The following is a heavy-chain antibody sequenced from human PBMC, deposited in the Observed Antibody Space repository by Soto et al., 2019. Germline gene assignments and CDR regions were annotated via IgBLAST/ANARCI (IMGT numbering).Heavy chain of an antibody. CDR1: GGTFSSYA. CDR3: AIPLIAMTKDAFDI. D-gene: IGHD3-9*01. V-gene: IGHV1-69*13. J-gene: IGHJ3*02. CDR2: IIPIFGTA. Sequence: WASVKVSCKASGGTFSSYAISWVRQAPGQGPEWMGGIIPIFGTANYAQKFQGRVTITADESTSTAYMELSSLRSEDTAVYYCAIPLIAMTKDAFDIWGQGTMVTVSS.